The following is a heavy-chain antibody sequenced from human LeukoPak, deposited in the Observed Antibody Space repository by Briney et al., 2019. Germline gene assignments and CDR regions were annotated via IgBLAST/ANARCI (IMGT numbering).Heavy chain of an antibody. J-gene: IGHJ4*01. V-gene: IGHV4-59*01. Sequence: SETLSLTCTVSGGSISSYYWSWIRQPPGKGLEWIGYIYYSGSTNYNPSLKSRVTISVDTSKNQFSLKLSSVTAADTAVYYCAREVVAAPGTVDYWGQGTLVTVSS. CDR3: AREVVAAPGTVDY. CDR2: IYYSGST. CDR1: GGSISSYY. D-gene: IGHD6-13*01.